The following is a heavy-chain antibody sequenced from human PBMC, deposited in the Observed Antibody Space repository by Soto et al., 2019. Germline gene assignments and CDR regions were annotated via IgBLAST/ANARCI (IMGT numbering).Heavy chain of an antibody. CDR1: GYSFAGYW. Sequence: GESLKISCKGSGYSFAGYWITWVLQKPGKGLEWMGRIDPSDSQTYYSPSFRGHVTISVTKSITTVFLQWSSLRASDTAMYYCARQIYDSDTGPNFQYYFDSWGQGTPVTVSS. D-gene: IGHD3-22*01. CDR3: ARQIYDSDTGPNFQYYFDS. J-gene: IGHJ4*02. V-gene: IGHV5-10-1*01. CDR2: IDPSDSQT.